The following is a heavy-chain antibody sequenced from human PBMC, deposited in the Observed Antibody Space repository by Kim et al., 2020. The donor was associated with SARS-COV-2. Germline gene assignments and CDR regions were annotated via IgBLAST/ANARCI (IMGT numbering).Heavy chain of an antibody. D-gene: IGHD3-22*01. J-gene: IGHJ4*02. Sequence: GGSLRLSCAASGFTFSSYAMSWVRQAPGKGLEWVSAISGSGGSTYYADSVRGRFTISRDNSKNTLYLQMNSLRAEDTAVYYCAKDRYYYDSSGWGFGSWGQGTLVTVSS. CDR1: GFTFSSYA. CDR3: AKDRYYYDSSGWGFGS. CDR2: ISGSGGST. V-gene: IGHV3-23*01.